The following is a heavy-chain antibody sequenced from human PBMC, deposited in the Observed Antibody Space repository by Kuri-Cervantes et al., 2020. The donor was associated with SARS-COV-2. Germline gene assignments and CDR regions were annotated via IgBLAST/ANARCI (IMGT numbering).Heavy chain of an antibody. Sequence: ASVKVSCKASGYTFTSYYMHWVRQAPGQGLEWMGIINPSGGSTSYAQKFQGRVTMTRDTSISTAYMELSRLRSDDTAVYYCARVPKIGHCSSTSCSGHAFDIWGQGTMVTVSS. D-gene: IGHD2-2*01. CDR2: INPSGGST. J-gene: IGHJ3*02. CDR1: GYTFTSYY. CDR3: ARVPKIGHCSSTSCSGHAFDI. V-gene: IGHV1-46*01.